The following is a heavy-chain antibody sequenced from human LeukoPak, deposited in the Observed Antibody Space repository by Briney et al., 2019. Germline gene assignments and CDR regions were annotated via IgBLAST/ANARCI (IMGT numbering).Heavy chain of an antibody. J-gene: IGHJ4*02. CDR1: GGSISSYS. Sequence: PSGTLSLTCTVSGGSISSYSWSWIRQPAGKGLEWIGRIYTSGSTNYNPSLKSRVTISVDKSKNQFSLILSSVTAADTAVYYCARDLGSYRHYFDYWGQGTLVTVSS. D-gene: IGHD1-26*01. V-gene: IGHV4-4*07. CDR3: ARDLGSYRHYFDY. CDR2: IYTSGST.